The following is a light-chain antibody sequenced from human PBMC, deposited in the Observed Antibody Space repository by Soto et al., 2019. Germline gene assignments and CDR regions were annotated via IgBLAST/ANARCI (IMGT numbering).Light chain of an antibody. CDR3: QQRSTWPLT. Sequence: EIVLTQSPATLSLSPGERATLSCRASQSVSSYLAWYQQRPGQAPRLLIHDVSNRVDGIPARFSGSGSGTDFTLTISSLQTEDSAVYHCQQRSTWPLTFGGGTRVEI. J-gene: IGKJ4*01. CDR1: QSVSSY. CDR2: DVS. V-gene: IGKV3-11*01.